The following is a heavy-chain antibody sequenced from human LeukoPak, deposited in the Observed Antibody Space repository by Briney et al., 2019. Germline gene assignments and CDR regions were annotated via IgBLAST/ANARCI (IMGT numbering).Heavy chain of an antibody. CDR1: DGSINSDF. CDR3: ARIPDVSGWPFDY. D-gene: IGHD6-19*01. V-gene: IGHV4-59*01. CDR2: IRYSGRT. J-gene: IGHJ4*02. Sequence: SETLSLTCTASDGSINSDFWTWIRQPPGQGLEWIGYIRYSGRTSYNPSLKSRVTISIDTSKNLFSLKLRSVTTADTAIYYCARIPDVSGWPFDYWGQGTLVNVSS.